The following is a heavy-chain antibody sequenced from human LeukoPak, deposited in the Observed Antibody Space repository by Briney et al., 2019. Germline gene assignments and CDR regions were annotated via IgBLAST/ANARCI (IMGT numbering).Heavy chain of an antibody. CDR2: INPNSGGT. CDR3: ARDSMAAAGREFDY. V-gene: IGHV1-2*02. D-gene: IGHD6-13*01. Sequence: ASVKVSCKASGYTFTSYDINWVRQATGQGLEWMGWINPNSGGTNYAQKFQGRVTMTRDTSISTAYMELSRLRSDDTAVYYCARDSMAAAGREFDYWGQGTLVTVSS. CDR1: GYTFTSYD. J-gene: IGHJ4*02.